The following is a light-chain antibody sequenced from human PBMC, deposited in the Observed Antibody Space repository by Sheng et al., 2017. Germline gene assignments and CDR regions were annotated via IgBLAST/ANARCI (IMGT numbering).Light chain of an antibody. V-gene: IGLV1-44*01. J-gene: IGLJ1*01. Sequence: QSVLTQPPSASGTPGQRVPISCSGGTSNIGSNTVDWYQQLPGTAPTLLIYDNNQRPSGVPDRFSGSKSGTSASLAISGLQSEDDADYYCATWDDSLNAYVFGVGTKVTVL. CDR3: ATWDDSLNAYV. CDR1: TSNIGSNT. CDR2: DNN.